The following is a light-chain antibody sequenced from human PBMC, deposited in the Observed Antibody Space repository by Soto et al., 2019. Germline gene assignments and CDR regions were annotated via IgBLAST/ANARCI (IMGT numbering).Light chain of an antibody. CDR3: SSYADTNNLV. J-gene: IGLJ2*01. CDR1: GSDVASYDY. CDR2: EVT. V-gene: IGLV2-8*01. Sequence: QSALTQPPSASGSPGQSVTISCTGTGSDVASYDYVSWYQQHPGKAPKLIIYEVTKRPSGVPDRFSGSKSGNTASLTVSGLQAEDEADYHCSSYADTNNLVFGGGTQLTVL.